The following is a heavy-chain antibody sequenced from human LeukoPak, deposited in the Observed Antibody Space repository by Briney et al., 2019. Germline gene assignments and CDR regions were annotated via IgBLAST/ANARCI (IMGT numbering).Heavy chain of an antibody. Sequence: PSETLSLTCTVSGASISGSGYYWGWIRQPPGKGLEWIVSIYSSGSTYYNASLQSRVTISIETSKNQISLRLNSVTAADTAMYYCAKSGGYGLIDYWGQGTLVTVSS. D-gene: IGHD1-26*01. V-gene: IGHV4-39*01. CDR1: GASISGSGYY. J-gene: IGHJ4*02. CDR3: AKSGGYGLIDY. CDR2: IYSSGST.